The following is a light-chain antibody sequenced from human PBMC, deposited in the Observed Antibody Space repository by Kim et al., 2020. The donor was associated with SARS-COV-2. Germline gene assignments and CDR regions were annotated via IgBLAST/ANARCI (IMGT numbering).Light chain of an antibody. CDR3: AVWDESLRGRL. CDR1: SSNIGSNT. CDR2: SDY. V-gene: IGLV1-44*01. J-gene: IGLJ1*01. Sequence: ELTQPPSASGTPGQRVTISCSGSSSNIGSNTVNWYQQLPGTAPKLLIYSDYQRASGVPDRFSGSRSGTSASLAISGLLSEDEADYYCAVWDESLRGRLFGPGTKVPVL.